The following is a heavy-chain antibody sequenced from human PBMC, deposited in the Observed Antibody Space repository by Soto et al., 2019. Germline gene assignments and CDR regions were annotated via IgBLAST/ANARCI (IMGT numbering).Heavy chain of an antibody. J-gene: IGHJ4*02. V-gene: IGHV1-69*13. D-gene: IGHD6-19*01. Sequence: GASVKVSCKASGGTFSSYAISWVRQAPGQGLEWMGGIIPIFGTANYAQKFQGRVTITADESTSTAYMELSSLRSEDTAVYYCARGHQGIAVAGYFDYWGQGTLVTVYS. CDR2: IIPIFGTA. CDR1: GGTFSSYA. CDR3: ARGHQGIAVAGYFDY.